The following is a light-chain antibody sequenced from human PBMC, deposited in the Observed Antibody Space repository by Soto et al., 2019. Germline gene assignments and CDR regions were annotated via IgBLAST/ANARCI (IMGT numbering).Light chain of an antibody. V-gene: IGKV3-15*01. J-gene: IGKJ5*01. CDR1: QIVSIN. CDR3: QQRSNWPIT. CDR2: GAS. Sequence: EIVMTQSRATLSVSTGERATLSCRASQIVSINLAWYQQKPGQAPRLLIYGASTRATGIPARFSGTGSGTDFTLTVSSLQSEDFAVYYCQQRSNWPITFGQGTRLEIK.